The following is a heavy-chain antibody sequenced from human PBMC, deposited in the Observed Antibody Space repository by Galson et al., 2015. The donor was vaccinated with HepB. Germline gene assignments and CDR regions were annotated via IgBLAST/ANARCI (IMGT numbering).Heavy chain of an antibody. V-gene: IGHV3-74*01. J-gene: IGHJ4*02. Sequence: SGFTFSNYWMHWVSQGPGKGLVWVSRINSDGGSTSYADSVKGRFTISRDNAKNTLYLQMNSLRTEDTAVYYCARGYCSGASCYGAFDYWGQGTLVIVS. D-gene: IGHD2-15*01. CDR1: GFTFSNYW. CDR3: ARGYCSGASCYGAFDY. CDR2: INSDGGST.